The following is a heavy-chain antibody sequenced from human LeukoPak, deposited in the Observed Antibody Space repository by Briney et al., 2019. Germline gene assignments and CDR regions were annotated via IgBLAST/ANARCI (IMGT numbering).Heavy chain of an antibody. V-gene: IGHV3-23*01. CDR3: AKSRGSTLFDS. CDR2: INGGGDKT. Sequence: TGGSLRLSCAASGFSFTSYAMSWVRQAPGKGLEWVSGINGGGDKTYYRDSVKGRITTSRDNSKNTLYLQMNSLRAEDTAIYYCAKSRGSTLFDSWGQGTLVTVSS. D-gene: IGHD1-26*01. CDR1: GFSFTSYA. J-gene: IGHJ4*02.